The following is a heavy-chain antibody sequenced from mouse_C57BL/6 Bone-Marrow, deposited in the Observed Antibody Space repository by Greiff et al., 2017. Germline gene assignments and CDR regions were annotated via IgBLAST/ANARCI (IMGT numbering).Heavy chain of an antibody. Sequence: EVQLQESGPGLVKPSQSLSLTCSVTGYSITSGYYWNWIRQFPGNKLEWMGYISYDGSNNYNPSLKNRISITRDTSKNQFFLKLNSVTTEDTATYYCARGTTVVEGYWYFDAWGTGTTATVSS. CDR2: ISYDGSN. CDR1: GYSITSGYY. CDR3: ARGTTVVEGYWYFDA. V-gene: IGHV3-6*01. J-gene: IGHJ1*03. D-gene: IGHD1-1*01.